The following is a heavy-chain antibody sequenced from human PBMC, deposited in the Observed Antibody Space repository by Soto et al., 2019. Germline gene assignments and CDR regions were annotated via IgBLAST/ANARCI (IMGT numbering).Heavy chain of an antibody. CDR1: GGTFSSYA. CDR2: IIPIFGTA. D-gene: IGHD1-7*01. CDR3: ARDYGPELGYYGMDV. J-gene: IGHJ6*02. Sequence: ASVKVSCKASGGTFSSYAISWVRQAPGQGLEWMGGIIPIFGTANYAQKFQGRVTITADESTSTAYMELSSLRSEDTAVYYCARDYGPELGYYGMDVWGQGTTVTVSS. V-gene: IGHV1-69*13.